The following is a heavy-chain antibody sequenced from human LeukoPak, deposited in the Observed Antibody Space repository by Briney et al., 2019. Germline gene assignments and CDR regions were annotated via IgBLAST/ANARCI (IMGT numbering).Heavy chain of an antibody. CDR2: IYYNGNT. Sequence: SETLSLTCSVSGGSFSRSDDYWGWIRQPPGKGLEWIGTIYYNGNTYYNPSLKSRVTISIDTSKNQFSLKLNSVSAADTAVYYWARHPDIPRGVIVDSEFECWGQGTLVTVSP. CDR1: GGSFSRSDDY. CDR3: ARHPDIPRGVIVDSEFEC. J-gene: IGHJ4*02. D-gene: IGHD3-10*01. V-gene: IGHV4-39*01.